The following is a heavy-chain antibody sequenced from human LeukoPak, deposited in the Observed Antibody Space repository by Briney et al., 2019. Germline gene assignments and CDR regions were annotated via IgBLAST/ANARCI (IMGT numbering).Heavy chain of an antibody. CDR2: IYHSGST. Sequence: SGTLSLTCAVSGASITNDNWWSWVRQTPGKGLEWIGEIYHSGSTSYNPSLKNRVTISVDKSNNRFSLRLTSVTAADTAMYYCARVSYDFWSGWDYYCMDVWGKGTTVTVSS. V-gene: IGHV4-4*02. CDR1: GASITNDNW. CDR3: ARVSYDFWSGWDYYCMDV. D-gene: IGHD3-3*01. J-gene: IGHJ6*03.